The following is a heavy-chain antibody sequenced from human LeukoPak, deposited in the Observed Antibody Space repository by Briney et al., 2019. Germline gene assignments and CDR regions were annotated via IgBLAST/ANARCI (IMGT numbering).Heavy chain of an antibody. J-gene: IGHJ3*02. Sequence: GGSLRLSCAASGFTLRSYAMNWVRQAPGKGLEWVSVISTTSNEIYYADSVRGRFTISRDNSKNSLYLQMYSLRAEDTAVYYCARDLYYFGSGTYDRSDAFDIWGQGTMVTVSA. CDR2: ISTTSNEI. CDR1: GFTLRSYA. D-gene: IGHD3-10*01. CDR3: ARDLYYFGSGTYDRSDAFDI. V-gene: IGHV3-21*01.